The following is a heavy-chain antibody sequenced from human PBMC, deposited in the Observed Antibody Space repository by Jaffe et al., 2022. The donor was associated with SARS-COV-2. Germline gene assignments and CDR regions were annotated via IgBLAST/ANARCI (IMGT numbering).Heavy chain of an antibody. J-gene: IGHJ4*02. CDR1: GFTFSGSA. D-gene: IGHD3-9*01. V-gene: IGHV3-73*01. Sequence: EVQLVESGGGLVQPGGSLKLSCATSGFTFSGSAMHWVRQASGGGLEWIGRIRSKTKGYATAYSASLQGRFTISRDDSKSTAYLQMNSLKIDDTAVYFCAGTLTGSDHDGNTLDHWGQGTLVTVSS. CDR3: AGTLTGSDHDGNTLDH. CDR2: IRSKTKGYAT.